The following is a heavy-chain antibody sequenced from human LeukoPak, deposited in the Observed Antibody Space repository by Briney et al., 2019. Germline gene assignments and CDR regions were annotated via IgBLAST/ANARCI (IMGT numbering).Heavy chain of an antibody. CDR2: ISYDGSNK. CDR1: GFPFSSYA. CDR3: ARSWFDP. V-gene: IGHV3-30-3*01. Sequence: GRSLRLSCTASGFPFSSYAMHWVRQAPGKGLEWVAFISYDGSNKYSADSVKGRFTISRDNSKNTLFLQMNSLRAEDTAVYYCARSWFDPWGQGTLVTVSS. J-gene: IGHJ5*02.